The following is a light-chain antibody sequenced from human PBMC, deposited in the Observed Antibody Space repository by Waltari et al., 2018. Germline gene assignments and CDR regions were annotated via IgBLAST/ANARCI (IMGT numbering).Light chain of an antibody. V-gene: IGKV3-20*01. CDR2: VAS. Sequence: EIVFTQSPDTLSLSPGDRAALPCRASQSVSKNYLAWYQQKPGQAPSLLISVASSRATGIPDRFSGSGSGTDFTLTISRLEPEDFAVYYCQQHVSSPYTFGQGTKLEIK. J-gene: IGKJ2*01. CDR1: QSVSKNY. CDR3: QQHVSSPYT.